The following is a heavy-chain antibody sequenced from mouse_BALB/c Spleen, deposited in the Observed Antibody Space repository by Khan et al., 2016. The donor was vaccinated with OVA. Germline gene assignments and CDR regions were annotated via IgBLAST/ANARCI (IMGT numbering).Heavy chain of an antibody. J-gene: IGHJ3*01. D-gene: IGHD2-14*01. V-gene: IGHV1-4*01. Sequence: QVRLQQSGAELARPGASAKMSCKASGYTFTSYTIHWIKLRPGQGLEWIGYINPSNGYTNYNQKFRDKATLTADKSSTTAYMQLSSLTSDDSAVYNCVRDGAYHRNDGWFAYWGQGTLVTVSA. CDR3: VRDGAYHRNDGWFAY. CDR1: GYTFTSYT. CDR2: INPSNGYT.